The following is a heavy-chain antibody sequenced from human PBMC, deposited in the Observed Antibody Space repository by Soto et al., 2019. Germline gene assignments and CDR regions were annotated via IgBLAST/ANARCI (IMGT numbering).Heavy chain of an antibody. Sequence: QVQLVQSGAEVKKPGSSVKVSCKASGGTFSSYAISWVRQAPGQGLEWMGGIIPIFGTANYAQKFQGRVTITVDESTSTAYMGLSSLRSEDTAVYYCAREPLDGDYVFYYYGMDVWGQGTTVTVSS. J-gene: IGHJ6*02. CDR2: IIPIFGTA. D-gene: IGHD4-17*01. V-gene: IGHV1-69*01. CDR3: AREPLDGDYVFYYYGMDV. CDR1: GGTFSSYA.